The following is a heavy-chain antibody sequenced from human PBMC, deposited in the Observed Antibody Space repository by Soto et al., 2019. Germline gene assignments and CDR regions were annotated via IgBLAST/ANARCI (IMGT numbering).Heavy chain of an antibody. D-gene: IGHD3-22*01. J-gene: IGHJ4*02. Sequence: SETLSLTCTVSGGSISSYYWSWIRQPPGKGLEWIGYIYYSGSTNYNPSLKSRVTISVDTSKNQFSLKLSSVTAADTAVYYCARNGITMTDFDYWGQGTLVTVSS. V-gene: IGHV4-59*01. CDR2: IYYSGST. CDR1: GGSISSYY. CDR3: ARNGITMTDFDY.